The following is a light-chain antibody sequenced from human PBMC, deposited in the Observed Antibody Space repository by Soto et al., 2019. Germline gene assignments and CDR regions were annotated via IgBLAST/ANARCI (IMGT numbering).Light chain of an antibody. J-gene: IGKJ5*01. CDR1: QSVSSIN. CDR2: ATS. V-gene: IGKV3-20*01. CDR3: QQYGSSPIT. Sequence: EIVLTQSPGTLSLSPGERATLSCRASQSVSSINLAWYQQKPGQAPSLLIYATSSRATGIPDRFSGSGSGTDFSLTISRLEPEDFAVYYCQQYGSSPITFGQGTRLEIK.